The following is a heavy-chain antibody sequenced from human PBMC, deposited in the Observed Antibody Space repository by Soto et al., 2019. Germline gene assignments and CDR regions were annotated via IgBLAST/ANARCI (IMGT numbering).Heavy chain of an antibody. J-gene: IGHJ6*02. CDR1: GYTFTGYY. V-gene: IGHV1-2*04. CDR2: INPNSGGT. D-gene: IGHD6-19*01. CDR3: ARDQTKRYSSGWSFRYYGMDV. Sequence: ASVKVSCKASGYTFTGYYMHWVRQAPGQGLEWMGWINPNSGGTNYARKFQGWVTMTRDTSISTAYMELSRLRSDDTAVYYCARDQTKRYSSGWSFRYYGMDVWAQGTTVPVSS.